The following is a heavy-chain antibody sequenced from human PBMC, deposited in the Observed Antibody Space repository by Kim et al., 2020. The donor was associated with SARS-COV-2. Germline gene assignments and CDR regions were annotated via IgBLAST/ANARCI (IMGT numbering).Heavy chain of an antibody. V-gene: IGHV3-9*01. CDR1: GFNFGESG. CDR3: AKGRAAITAAPDY. D-gene: IGHD2-2*01. Sequence: GGSLRLSCAASGFNFGESGMHWVRQGPGKGLEWVSIISWNSGSIDYADSVKGRFTISRDNAKNSLYLQMNSLRAEDTALYFCAKGRAAITAAPDYWGQGTLVTVSS. J-gene: IGHJ4*02. CDR2: ISWNSGSI.